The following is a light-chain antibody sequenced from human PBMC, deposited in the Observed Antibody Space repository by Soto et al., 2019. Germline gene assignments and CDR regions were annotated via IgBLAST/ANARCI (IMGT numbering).Light chain of an antibody. CDR1: SSNIGSNT. V-gene: IGLV1-44*01. J-gene: IGLJ3*02. CDR2: SNN. CDR3: AAWDDSLNVWV. Sequence: QSVLTQPPSASGTPGQRVTISCSGSSSNIGSNTVNWYQQLPGTAPKLLIYSNNQRPSGVHDRFSGSKSGTSASLAISGLQSEDEADYYCAAWDDSLNVWVFGGGTKLTVL.